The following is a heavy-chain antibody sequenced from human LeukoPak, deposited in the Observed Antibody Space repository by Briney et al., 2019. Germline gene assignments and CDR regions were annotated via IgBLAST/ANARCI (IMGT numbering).Heavy chain of an antibody. CDR2: INPSGGST. Sequence: GASVKVSCKTSGYTFTDFYLHWVRQAPGQGLEWMGIINPSGGSTSYAQKFQGRVTMTRDTSTSTVYMELSSLRSEDTAVYYCARDWSYGDYSGYWGQGTLVTVSS. CDR1: GYTFTDFY. D-gene: IGHD1-26*01. CDR3: ARDWSYGDYSGY. J-gene: IGHJ4*02. V-gene: IGHV1-46*01.